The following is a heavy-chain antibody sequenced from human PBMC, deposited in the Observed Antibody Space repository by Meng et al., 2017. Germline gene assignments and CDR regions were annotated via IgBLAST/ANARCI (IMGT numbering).Heavy chain of an antibody. J-gene: IGHJ4*02. CDR2: INPSGGST. CDR3: ARVKQRDSLRIDSGYDYLFDYLDY. D-gene: IGHD5-12*01. Sequence: ASVKVSCKASGYTFTSYYMHWVRQAPGQGLEWMGIINPSGGSTSYAQKFQGRVTMTRDTSTSTVYMELSSLRSEDTAVYYCARVKQRDSLRIDSGYDYLFDYLDYWGQGTLVTVSS. V-gene: IGHV1-46*01. CDR1: GYTFTSYY.